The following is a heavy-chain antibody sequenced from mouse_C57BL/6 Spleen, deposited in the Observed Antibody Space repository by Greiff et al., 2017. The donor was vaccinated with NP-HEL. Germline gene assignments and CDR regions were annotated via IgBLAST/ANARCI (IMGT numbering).Heavy chain of an antibody. D-gene: IGHD2-4*01. CDR2: INPNNGGT. Sequence: EVKLMESGPELVKPGASVKMSCKASGYTFTDYNMHWVKQSPGKSLEWIGYINPNNGGTSYNQKFKGKATLTVNKSSSTAYMELRSLTSEDSAVYYCAREEDYDVFDYWGQGTTLTVSS. J-gene: IGHJ2*01. V-gene: IGHV1-22*01. CDR1: GYTFTDYN. CDR3: AREEDYDVFDY.